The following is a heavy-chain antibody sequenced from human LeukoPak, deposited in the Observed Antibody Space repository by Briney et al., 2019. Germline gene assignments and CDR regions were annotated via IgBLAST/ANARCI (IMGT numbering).Heavy chain of an antibody. J-gene: IGHJ6*03. CDR3: ARGSSHYYYYYYMDV. V-gene: IGHV4-59*01. Sequence: SETLSLTCTISGGSISDYYWSWIRQPPGKGLEWIGYIYYSGSTNYNPSLKSRVTISVDTSKNQFSLKLSSVAAADTAVYYCARGSSHYYYYYYMDVWGKGTTVTISS. CDR1: GGSISDYY. CDR2: IYYSGST.